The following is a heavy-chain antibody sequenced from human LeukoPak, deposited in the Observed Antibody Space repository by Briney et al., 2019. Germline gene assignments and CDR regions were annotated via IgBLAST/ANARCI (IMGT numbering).Heavy chain of an antibody. V-gene: IGHV1-2*02. CDR1: GYTFTGYY. CDR3: ARVVRNCSSTSCYELFDY. D-gene: IGHD2-2*01. J-gene: IGHJ4*02. CDR2: INPNSGGT. Sequence: ASVKVSCKASGYTFTGYYMHWVRQAPGQGLEWMGWINPNSGGTNYAQKFQGRVTMTRDTSISTAYMELSRLRSDDTAVYYCARVVRNCSSTSCYELFDYWGQGTLVTVSS.